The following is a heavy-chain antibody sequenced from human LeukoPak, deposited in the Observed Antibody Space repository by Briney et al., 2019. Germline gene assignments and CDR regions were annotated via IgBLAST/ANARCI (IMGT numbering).Heavy chain of an antibody. D-gene: IGHD3-3*01. CDR1: GFTVSSNY. Sequence: GGSLRLSCAASGFTVSSNYMSWVRQAPGKGLEWVSVIYSGGSTYYADSVKGRFTISRDNSKNTLYLQMNSLRAEDTAVYYCAKEAQLTIFGVVITYYFDYWGQGTLVTVSS. CDR2: IYSGGST. V-gene: IGHV3-53*01. CDR3: AKEAQLTIFGVVITYYFDY. J-gene: IGHJ4*02.